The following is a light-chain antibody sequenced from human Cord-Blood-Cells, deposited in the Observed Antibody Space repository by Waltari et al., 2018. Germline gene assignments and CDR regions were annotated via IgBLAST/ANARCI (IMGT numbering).Light chain of an antibody. Sequence: SYELTQPPSVSVSPGQTASITCSGDQLGDKYACWYQPKPGQSPVLVIYQDSKRPSGIPERFSGSNSGNTATLTISGTQAMDEADYYCQAWDSSSYVFGTGTKVTVL. V-gene: IGLV3-1*01. CDR2: QDS. J-gene: IGLJ1*01. CDR3: QAWDSSSYV. CDR1: QLGDKY.